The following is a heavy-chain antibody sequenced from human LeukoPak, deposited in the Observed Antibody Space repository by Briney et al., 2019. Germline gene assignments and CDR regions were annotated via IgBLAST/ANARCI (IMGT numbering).Heavy chain of an antibody. CDR1: GYTFTSYG. J-gene: IGHJ4*02. Sequence: GASVQVSCKASGYTFTSYGISWVRQAPGPGLEWMGWISAYNGNTNYAQKLQGRVTMTTDTSTSTAYMELRSLRSDDTAVYYCASSYDSSGYTDYWGQGTLVTVSS. D-gene: IGHD3-22*01. V-gene: IGHV1-18*01. CDR2: ISAYNGNT. CDR3: ASSYDSSGYTDY.